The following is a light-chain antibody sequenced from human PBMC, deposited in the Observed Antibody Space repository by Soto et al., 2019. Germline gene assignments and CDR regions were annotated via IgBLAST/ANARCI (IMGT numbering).Light chain of an antibody. CDR2: GAF. CDR1: QSVSSN. CDR3: EQSYKGAGR. Sequence: EIVMTQSPATLSLSPGERATLSCRASQSVSSNLAWFQQRPGQATRLLIYGAFTRATGIAGRFSGSGCGKEIRSTICRERVEDCAVYYCEQSYKGAGRFGQGTKVDIK. J-gene: IGKJ1*01. V-gene: IGKV3-15*01.